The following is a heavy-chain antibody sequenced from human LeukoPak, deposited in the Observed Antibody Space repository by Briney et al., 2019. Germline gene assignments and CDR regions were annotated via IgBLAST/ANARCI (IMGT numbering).Heavy chain of an antibody. CDR1: GFTFSSYW. CDR2: IKQDGSEK. V-gene: IGHV3-7*01. J-gene: IGHJ4*02. D-gene: IGHD3-22*01. Sequence: GGSLRLSCAASGFTFSSYWMSWVRQAPGKGLEWVANIKQDGSEKYYVDSVKGRFTISRDSAKNSLYLQMNSLRAEDTAVYYCARDFANSGYYFDYWGQGTLVTVSS. CDR3: ARDFANSGYYFDY.